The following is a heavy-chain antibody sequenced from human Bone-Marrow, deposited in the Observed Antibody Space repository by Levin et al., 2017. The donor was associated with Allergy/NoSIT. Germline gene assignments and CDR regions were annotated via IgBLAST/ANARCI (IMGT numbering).Heavy chain of an antibody. J-gene: IGHJ4*02. CDR3: AKDTRAIWSGYSHFDY. CDR2: ITWSSSKI. CDR1: GFSFDDYA. V-gene: IGHV3-9*01. D-gene: IGHD3-3*01. Sequence: GGSLRLSCAASGFSFDDYAMHWVRQAPGKGLEWVSGITWSSSKIDYADSVKGRFTISRDNAKNSLYLHMNSLRAEDTALYYCAKDTRAIWSGYSHFDYWGPGTLVTVSS.